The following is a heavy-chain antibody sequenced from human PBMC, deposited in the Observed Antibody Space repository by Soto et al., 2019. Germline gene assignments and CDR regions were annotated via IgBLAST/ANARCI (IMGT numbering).Heavy chain of an antibody. Sequence: SVKVSCKASGGTFSNYAISWVRQAPGQGLEWMGGIILPFGTANYAQKFQGRVTITADESMTTAYMELSGLRSEDTAAYYCARDRRYSYGSWFDPWGQGTLVTVSS. CDR2: IILPFGTA. CDR1: GGTFSNYA. V-gene: IGHV1-69*13. CDR3: ARDRRYSYGSWFDP. J-gene: IGHJ5*02. D-gene: IGHD5-18*01.